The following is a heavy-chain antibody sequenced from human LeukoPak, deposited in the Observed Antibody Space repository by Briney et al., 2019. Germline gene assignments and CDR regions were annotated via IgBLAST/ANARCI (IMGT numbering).Heavy chain of an antibody. Sequence: KPSETLSLTCAVYGGSFSGYYWSWIRQPPGKGLEWIGEINHSGSTNYNPSLKSRVTIPVDTSKNQFSLKLSSVTAADTAVYYCARGELRYFDWLLRGTYFDYWGQGTLVTVSS. CDR3: ARGELRYFDWLLRGTYFDY. V-gene: IGHV4-34*01. CDR1: GGSFSGYY. J-gene: IGHJ4*02. CDR2: INHSGST. D-gene: IGHD3-9*01.